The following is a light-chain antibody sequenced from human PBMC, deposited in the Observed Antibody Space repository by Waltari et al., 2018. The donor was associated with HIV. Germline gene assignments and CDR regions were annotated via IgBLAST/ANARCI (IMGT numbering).Light chain of an antibody. CDR2: EDS. J-gene: IGLJ2*01. CDR3: QVWDESNEQVV. CDR1: NIAGRK. V-gene: IGLV3-21*02. Sequence: YVLTQPPSVSVAPGQTARITCGGDNIAGRKVHWYQRRPGQAPALVVCEDSDRPSGIPERLSGSISGNTATLIISRVEDGDEADYYCQVWDESNEQVVFGGGTRLTVL.